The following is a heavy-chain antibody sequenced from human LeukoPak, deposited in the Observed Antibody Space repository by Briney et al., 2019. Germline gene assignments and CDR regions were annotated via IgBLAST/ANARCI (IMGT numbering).Heavy chain of an antibody. V-gene: IGHV1-69*05. J-gene: IGHJ5*02. D-gene: IGHD5-12*01. CDR2: IIPTFGTA. Sequence: GASVKVSCKASGGTFSSYAIGWVRQAPGQGLEWMGGIIPTFGTANYAQKFQGRVTITTDESTSTAYMELSSLRSEDTAVYYCARVAAATISWFDPWGQGTLVTVSS. CDR3: ARVAAATISWFDP. CDR1: GGTFSSYA.